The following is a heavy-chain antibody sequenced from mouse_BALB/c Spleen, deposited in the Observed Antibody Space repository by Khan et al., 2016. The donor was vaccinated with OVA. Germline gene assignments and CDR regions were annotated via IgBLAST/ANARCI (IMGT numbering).Heavy chain of an antibody. J-gene: IGHJ1*01. V-gene: IGHV6-6*02. D-gene: IGHD4-1*01. Sequence: EVKLEVSGGGLVQPGGSMKLSCIASGFTFSNFWMSWVRQSPEKGLEWVAEIRLKSNYYATHYAESVKGRFTISRDDSKSNVYLQMNNLRTEDTGIYYCTRAWDWYFDVWGAGTTVTVSS. CDR3: TRAWDWYFDV. CDR2: IRLKSNYYAT. CDR1: GFTFSNFW.